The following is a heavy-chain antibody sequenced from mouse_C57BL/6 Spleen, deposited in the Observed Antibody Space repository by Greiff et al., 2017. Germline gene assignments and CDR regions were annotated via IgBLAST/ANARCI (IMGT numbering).Heavy chain of an antibody. CDR2: ISSGSSTI. D-gene: IGHD1-3*01. V-gene: IGHV5-17*01. Sequence: EVQRVESGGGLVKPGGSLKLSCAASGFTFSDYGMHWVRQAPEKGLEWVAYISSGSSTIYYAVTVKGRFTISRDNAKNTLFLQMTSLRSEDTAMYYCARSGNYFDYWGQGTTLTVSS. J-gene: IGHJ2*01. CDR3: ARSGNYFDY. CDR1: GFTFSDYG.